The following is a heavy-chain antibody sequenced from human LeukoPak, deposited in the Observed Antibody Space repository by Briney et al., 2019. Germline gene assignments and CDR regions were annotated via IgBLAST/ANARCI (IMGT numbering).Heavy chain of an antibody. Sequence: GGSLRLSCAASGFPFSSYGMLWVRQAPGKGLEWVAVISYDGSNKYYADSVKGRFTISRDNSKNTLYLQMNSLRAEDTAVYYCAKETFSAVALGYWGQGTLVTVSS. J-gene: IGHJ4*02. CDR1: GFPFSSYG. V-gene: IGHV3-30*18. CDR2: ISYDGSNK. CDR3: AKETFSAVALGY. D-gene: IGHD6-19*01.